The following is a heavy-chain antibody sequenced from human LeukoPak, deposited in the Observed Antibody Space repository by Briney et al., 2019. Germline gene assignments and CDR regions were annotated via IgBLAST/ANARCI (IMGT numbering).Heavy chain of an antibody. J-gene: IGHJ4*02. CDR1: GGSISSSSYY. CDR2: IYYSGNT. D-gene: IGHD5-12*01. Sequence: PSETLSLTCTVSGGSISSSSYYWGWVRQAPGKGLEWIGSIYYSGNTYYNPSLKSRVTISVDTSKNHFSLNLNSVTAADTAVYYCASGQPPYNGYYTSMLSTWGQATPVTVSS. V-gene: IGHV4-39*02. CDR3: ASGQPPYNGYYTSMLST.